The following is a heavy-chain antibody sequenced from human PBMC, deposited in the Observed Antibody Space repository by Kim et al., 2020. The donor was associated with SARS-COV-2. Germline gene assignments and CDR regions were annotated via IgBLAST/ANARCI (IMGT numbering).Heavy chain of an antibody. D-gene: IGHD3-10*01. J-gene: IGHJ5*02. CDR3: ARDSLWFGELFTRWFDP. V-gene: IGHV1-3*01. CDR1: GYTFTSYA. CDR2: INAGNGNT. Sequence: ASVKVSCKASGYTFTSYAMHWVRQAPGQRLEWMGWINAGNGNTKYSQKFQGRVTITRDTSASTAYMELSSLRSEDTAVYYCARDSLWFGELFTRWFDPWGQGTLVTVSS.